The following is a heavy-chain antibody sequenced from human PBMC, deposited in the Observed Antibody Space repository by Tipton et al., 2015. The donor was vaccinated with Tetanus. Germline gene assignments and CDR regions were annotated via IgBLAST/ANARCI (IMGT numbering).Heavy chain of an antibody. CDR3: ARGGLGGYLRD. CDR1: GGSISGHY. D-gene: IGHD1-26*01. J-gene: IGHJ4*02. Sequence: TLSLTCTISGGSISGHYWNWIRQPAGKGLEWIGRMYFSGSIRYNPSLKGRVTMSADTSKNQLSLRLTSVTAADTAVYYCARGGLGGYLRDWGQGTLVTVSS. CDR2: MYFSGSI. V-gene: IGHV4-4*07.